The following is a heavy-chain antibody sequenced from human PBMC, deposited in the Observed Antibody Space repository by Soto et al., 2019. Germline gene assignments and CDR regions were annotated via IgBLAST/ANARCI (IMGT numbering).Heavy chain of an antibody. CDR2: IYSGGNT. V-gene: IGHV3-53*01. CDR1: GFTFSSYS. J-gene: IGHJ4*02. CDR3: ATYLWGGYRYTFDF. Sequence: PGGSLRLSCAASGFTFSSYSMSWVRQAPGKGLEWVSVIYSGGNTYYADSVKGRFTISRDSSKNTVYLQMNSLRAEDTAVYYCATYLWGGYRYTFDFWGQGTLVTVSS. D-gene: IGHD3-16*02.